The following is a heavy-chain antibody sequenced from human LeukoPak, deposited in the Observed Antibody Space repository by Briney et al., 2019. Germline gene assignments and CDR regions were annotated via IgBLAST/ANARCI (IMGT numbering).Heavy chain of an antibody. CDR2: ISYDGSNK. Sequence: GGSLRLSCAASGFTFSSYAMHWVRRAPGKGLEWVAVISYDGSNKYYADSVKGRFTISRDNSKNTLYLQMNSLRAEDTAVYYCASGRERYYDKPRFDPWGQGTLVTVSS. D-gene: IGHD3-22*01. CDR3: ASGRERYYDKPRFDP. V-gene: IGHV3-30-3*01. CDR1: GFTFSSYA. J-gene: IGHJ5*02.